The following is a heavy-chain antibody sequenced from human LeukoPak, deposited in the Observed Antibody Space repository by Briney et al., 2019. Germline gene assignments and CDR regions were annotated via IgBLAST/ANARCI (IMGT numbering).Heavy chain of an antibody. Sequence: SVKVSCKASGGTFSSYAISWVRQAPGQGLEWMGGIIPIFGTANYAQKFQGRVTITTDESTSTAYMELSSLRSEDTAVYYCARGLQRLSDILTGYYPSPYYYYMDVWGKGTTVTVSS. CDR1: GGTFSSYA. CDR2: IIPIFGTA. V-gene: IGHV1-69*05. CDR3: ARGLQRLSDILTGYYPSPYYYYMDV. J-gene: IGHJ6*03. D-gene: IGHD3-9*01.